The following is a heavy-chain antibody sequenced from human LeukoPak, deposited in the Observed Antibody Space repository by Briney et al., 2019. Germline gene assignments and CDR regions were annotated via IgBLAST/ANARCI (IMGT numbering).Heavy chain of an antibody. V-gene: IGHV3-23*01. CDR2: ISASGGST. CDR3: AKDFTPDGIWDIDY. J-gene: IGHJ4*02. D-gene: IGHD1-14*01. CDR1: GFTFNSYA. Sequence: GGSLRLSCAASGFTFNSYAMTWVRQAPGKGLEWVSTISASGGSTYYADSVKGRLTISRDNSKNTLYLQINSLRAEDTAVYYCAKDFTPDGIWDIDYWGRGTLITVSS.